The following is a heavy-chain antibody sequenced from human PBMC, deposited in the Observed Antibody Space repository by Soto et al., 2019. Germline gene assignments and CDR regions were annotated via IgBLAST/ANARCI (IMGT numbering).Heavy chain of an antibody. CDR1: GGSFSSYA. CDR3: ARAGPVAGNYAFDI. V-gene: IGHV1-69*06. D-gene: IGHD6-19*01. J-gene: IGHJ3*02. CDR2: IIPIFGTA. Sequence: QVQLVQSGAEVKKPGSSVKVSCKASGGSFSSYAISWVRQAPVQGLEWMGGIIPIFGTATYAQKFQGRVTIIADKSTSTAYMELSSLRSEDTAVYYCARAGPVAGNYAFDIWGQGTLVTVSS.